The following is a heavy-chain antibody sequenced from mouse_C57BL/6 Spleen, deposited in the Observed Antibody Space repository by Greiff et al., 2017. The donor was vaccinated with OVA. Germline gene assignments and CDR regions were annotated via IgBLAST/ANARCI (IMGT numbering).Heavy chain of an antibody. CDR2: IRNKANGYTT. V-gene: IGHV7-3*01. CDR1: GFTFTDYY. D-gene: IGHD1-1*01. J-gene: IGHJ2*01. Sequence: EVQLVESGGGLVQPGGSLSLSCAASGFTFTDYYMSWVRQPPGKALEWLGFIRNKANGYTTEYSASVKGRFTISRDNSQSILYLQMNALRAEYSATYYCARFPHYYGSSYGYFDYWGQGTTLTVSS. CDR3: ARFPHYYGSSYGYFDY.